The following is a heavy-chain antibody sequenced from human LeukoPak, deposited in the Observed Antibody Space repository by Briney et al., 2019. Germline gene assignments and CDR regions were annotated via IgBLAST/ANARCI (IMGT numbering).Heavy chain of an antibody. CDR1: GFTFSSDA. CDR3: AKEPRHYYDSSGYYSEYFQH. D-gene: IGHD3-22*01. V-gene: IGHV3-23*01. Sequence: GGSLRLSCAASGFTFSSDAMSWVRRAPGKGLEWVSAISGSGGSTYYADSVKGRFTISRDNSKNTLYLQMNSLRAEDTAVYYCAKEPRHYYDSSGYYSEYFQHWGQGTLVTVSS. J-gene: IGHJ1*01. CDR2: ISGSGGST.